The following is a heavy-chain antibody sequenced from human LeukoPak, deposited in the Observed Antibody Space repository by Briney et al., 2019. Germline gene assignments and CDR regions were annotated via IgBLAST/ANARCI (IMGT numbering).Heavy chain of an antibody. CDR2: INPNSGGT. D-gene: IGHD4-17*01. Sequence: ASVKVSCKASGYTFTGYYMHWVRQAPGQGLEWMGWINPNSGGTNYAQKFQGRVTMTRDTSISTAYMELSRLRSDDTAVYYCARDYYGDYVLDYWGQGTLVTVSS. CDR1: GYTFTGYY. V-gene: IGHV1-2*02. CDR3: ARDYYGDYVLDY. J-gene: IGHJ4*02.